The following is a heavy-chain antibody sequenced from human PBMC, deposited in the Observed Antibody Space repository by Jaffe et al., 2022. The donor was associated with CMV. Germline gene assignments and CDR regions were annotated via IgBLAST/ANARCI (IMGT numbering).Heavy chain of an antibody. J-gene: IGHJ4*02. Sequence: QVQLQQWGAGLLKPSETLSLTCAVYGGSFSGYYWSWIRQPPGKGLEWIGEINHSGSTNYNPSLKSRVTISVDTSKNQFSLKLSSVTAADTAVYYCARARGAYYYGSRSYFDYWGQGTLVTVSS. V-gene: IGHV4-34*01. CDR1: GGSFSGYY. CDR2: INHSGST. CDR3: ARARGAYYYGSRSYFDY. D-gene: IGHD3-10*01.